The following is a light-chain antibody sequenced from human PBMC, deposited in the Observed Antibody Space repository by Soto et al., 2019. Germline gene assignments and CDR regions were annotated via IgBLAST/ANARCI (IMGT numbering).Light chain of an antibody. CDR1: QDISVY. J-gene: IGKJ5*01. CDR3: QTFNSAPLT. V-gene: IGKV1-27*01. CDR2: SAS. Sequence: DIQMTQSPSSLSASVGDRVTITCPASQDISVYLAWYQQKPGKVPKLLIYSASTLQSGVPSRFSGSGSGTDVTLNISSLQPEDVATYYCQTFNSAPLTFGQGTRLEIK.